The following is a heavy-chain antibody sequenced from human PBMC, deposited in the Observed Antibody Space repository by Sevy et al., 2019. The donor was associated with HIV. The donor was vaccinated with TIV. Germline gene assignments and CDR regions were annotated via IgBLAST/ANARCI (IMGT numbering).Heavy chain of an antibody. CDR3: ARDYVAGDYYYYGMDV. J-gene: IGHJ6*02. Sequence: GGSLRLSCAASVFTFSSYGMHWVRQAPGKGLEWVAVISYDGSNKYYADSVKGRFTISRDNSKNTLYLQMNSLRAEDTAVYYCARDYVAGDYYYYGMDVWGQGTTVTVSS. CDR2: ISYDGSNK. D-gene: IGHD1-26*01. CDR1: VFTFSSYG. V-gene: IGHV3-30*03.